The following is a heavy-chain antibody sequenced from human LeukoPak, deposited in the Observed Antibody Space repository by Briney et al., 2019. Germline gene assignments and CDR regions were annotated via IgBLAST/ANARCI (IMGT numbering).Heavy chain of an antibody. Sequence: PSETLSLTCAVYGGSFSGYYWSWIRQPPGKGLEWIGEINHSGSTNYNPSLKSRVTISVDTSKNQFSLKLSSVTAADTAVYYCARRDYYGSGSYYSYYYYYMDVWGKGTTVTVSS. CDR3: ARRDYYGSGSYYSYYYYYMDV. V-gene: IGHV4-34*01. J-gene: IGHJ6*03. D-gene: IGHD3-10*01. CDR2: INHSGST. CDR1: GGSFSGYY.